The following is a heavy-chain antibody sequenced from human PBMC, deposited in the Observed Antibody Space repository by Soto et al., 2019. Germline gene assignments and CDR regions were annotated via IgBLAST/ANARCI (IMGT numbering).Heavy chain of an antibody. CDR1: GYTFTSYD. D-gene: IGHD3-3*01. CDR2: MNPNSGNT. J-gene: IGHJ5*02. V-gene: IGHV1-8*01. Sequence: ASVKVSCKASGYTFTSYDINWVRQATGQGLEWMGWMNPNSGNTGYAQKFQGRVTMTRNTSISTAYMELSSLRSEDTAVYYCAITIFGVVPKGFNWFDPWGQGTLVTVSS. CDR3: AITIFGVVPKGFNWFDP.